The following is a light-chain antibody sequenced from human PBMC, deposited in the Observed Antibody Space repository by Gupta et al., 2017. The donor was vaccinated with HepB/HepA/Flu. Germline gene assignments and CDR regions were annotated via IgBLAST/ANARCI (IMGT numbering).Light chain of an antibody. CDR3: MQAGSSPPT. J-gene: IGKJ4*01. CDR2: VAS. V-gene: IGKV3-20*01. Sequence: DIVLTQSPGTLSLSPGERATLSCRASQSVRSSYLAWYQQKPGQSPRLLIYVASSRATGIPDRFSGSGSGTDFTLTISRLEPEDVAVYYCMQAGSSPPTFGGGTKVEIK. CDR1: QSVRSSY.